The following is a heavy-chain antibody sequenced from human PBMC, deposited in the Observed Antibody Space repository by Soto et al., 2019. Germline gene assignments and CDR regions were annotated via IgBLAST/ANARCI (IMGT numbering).Heavy chain of an antibody. D-gene: IGHD3-22*01. CDR2: ISSSSSYI. J-gene: IGHJ4*02. Sequence: GGSLRLSCAASGFTFSSYSMNWVRQAPGKGLEWVSSISSSSSYIYYADSVKGRFTISRDSAKNSLYLQMNSLRAEDTAVYYCARDTTTDSSGYYYSPNNFDYWGQGTLVTVSS. CDR3: ARDTTTDSSGYYYSPNNFDY. V-gene: IGHV3-21*01. CDR1: GFTFSSYS.